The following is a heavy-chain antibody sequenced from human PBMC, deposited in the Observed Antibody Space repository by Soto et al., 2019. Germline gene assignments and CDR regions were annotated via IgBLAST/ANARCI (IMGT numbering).Heavy chain of an antibody. D-gene: IGHD3-3*01. CDR2: ISSSSSTI. CDR1: GFTFSSYS. Sequence: ESGGGLVQPGGSLRLSCAASGFTFSSYSMNWVRQAPGKGLEWVSYISSSSSTIYYADSVKGRFTISRDNAKNSLYLQMNSLRDEDTAVYYCAREDFWSGYTNYYGMDVWGQGTTVTVSS. J-gene: IGHJ6*02. V-gene: IGHV3-48*02. CDR3: AREDFWSGYTNYYGMDV.